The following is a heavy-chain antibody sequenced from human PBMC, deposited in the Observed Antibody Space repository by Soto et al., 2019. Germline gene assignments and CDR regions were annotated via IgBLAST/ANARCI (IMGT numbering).Heavy chain of an antibody. J-gene: IGHJ3*02. V-gene: IGHV1-3*01. CDR3: ARSLPMITFGGVAYDI. CDR1: GYTFTSYA. D-gene: IGHD3-16*01. Sequence: QVPLVQSGAEVKKPGASVKVSCKASGYTFTSYAMHWVRQAPGQRLEWMGWINAGNGNTKYSQKFQGRVTITRDTSASTAYMELSSLRSEDTAVYYCARSLPMITFGGVAYDIWGQGTMVTVSS. CDR2: INAGNGNT.